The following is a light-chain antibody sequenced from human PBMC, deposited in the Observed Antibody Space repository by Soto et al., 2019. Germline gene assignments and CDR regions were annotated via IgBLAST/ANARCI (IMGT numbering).Light chain of an antibody. V-gene: IGKV1-27*01. CDR2: AAS. CDR3: HKYNTVPWT. J-gene: IGKJ1*01. Sequence: DTQISQSPSSLSASIGDRVTITCRASQDIKKYVAWYQQKPGKVPELLIYAASALHSGVPSRFSGSGSGTEFTLTISSLQPEDVATYYCHKYNTVPWTFGQGTK. CDR1: QDIKKY.